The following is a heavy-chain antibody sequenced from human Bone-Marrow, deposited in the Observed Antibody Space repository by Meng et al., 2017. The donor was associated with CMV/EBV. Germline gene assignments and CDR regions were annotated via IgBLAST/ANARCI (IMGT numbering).Heavy chain of an antibody. CDR3: ARDVRFSSSWYGSDY. V-gene: IGHV1-18*01. D-gene: IGHD6-13*01. CDR2: ISVYNGNT. CDR1: GGTFSSYA. J-gene: IGHJ4*02. Sequence: ASVKVSCKASGGTFSSYAISWVRQAPGQGLEWMGWISVYNGNTNYAQKFQGRVTMTTDTSTTTAYMELRSLRSDDTAVYYCARDVRFSSSWYGSDYWGQGTLVTVSS.